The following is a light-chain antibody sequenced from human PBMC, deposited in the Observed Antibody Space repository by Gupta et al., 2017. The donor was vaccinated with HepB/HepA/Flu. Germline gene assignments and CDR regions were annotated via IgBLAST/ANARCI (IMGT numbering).Light chain of an antibody. CDR1: SSDIGAYNH. J-gene: IGLJ2*01. V-gene: IGLV2-14*03. CDR3: SSLTTKNTLL. Sequence: QSALTQPASVSGSLGQSITISCTGTSSDIGAYNHVSWYQQHPGKAPKLMIYDVINRPSGVPNRFSGSKSGNTASLTISGLQAEDDAYYYCSSLTTKNTLLFGGGTKLTVL. CDR2: DVI.